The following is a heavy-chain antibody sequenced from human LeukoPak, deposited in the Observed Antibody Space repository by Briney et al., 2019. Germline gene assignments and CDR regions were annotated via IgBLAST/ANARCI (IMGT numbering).Heavy chain of an antibody. J-gene: IGHJ4*02. V-gene: IGHV1-2*02. CDR1: GYTFTGYY. D-gene: IGHD5-12*01. CDR3: ARMSSGYDFSSEFDY. CDR2: INPNSGGT. Sequence: ASVKVSCKASGYTFTGYYMHWVRQAPGQGVEWMGWINPNSGGTNYAQKFQGRVTMTRDTSISTAYMELSRLRSDDTAVYYCARMSSGYDFSSEFDYWGQGTLVTVSS.